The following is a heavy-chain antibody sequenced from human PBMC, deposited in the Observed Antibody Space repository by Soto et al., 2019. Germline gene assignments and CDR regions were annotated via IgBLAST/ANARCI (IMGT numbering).Heavy chain of an antibody. V-gene: IGHV3-21*01. J-gene: IGHJ4*02. CDR3: ARDSLVWFGELNFDY. Sequence: EVQLVESGGGLVKPGGSLRVSCAASGFTFSAYSMNWVRQAPGKGLEWVSSISSTSSYIYYADSVKGRFTISRDNAKNSLYLQMSSLRAEDTAVYYCARDSLVWFGELNFDYWGQGTLVTVSS. CDR2: ISSTSSYI. CDR1: GFTFSAYS. D-gene: IGHD3-10*01.